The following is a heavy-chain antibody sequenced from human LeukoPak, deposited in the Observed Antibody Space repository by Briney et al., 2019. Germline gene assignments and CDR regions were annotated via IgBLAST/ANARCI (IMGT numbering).Heavy chain of an antibody. CDR1: GYTFTSYD. CDR3: ARGVTILGWFDP. V-gene: IGHV1-8*01. Sequence: ASVKVSCKASGYTFTSYDINWVRQATGQGLEWMGWMNPNSGNTGYAQKFQGRVTMTRNTSISTAYMELSSLRSEDTAVYYCARGVTILGWFDPWGQGTLVTVSS. D-gene: IGHD2-21*02. CDR2: MNPNSGNT. J-gene: IGHJ5*02.